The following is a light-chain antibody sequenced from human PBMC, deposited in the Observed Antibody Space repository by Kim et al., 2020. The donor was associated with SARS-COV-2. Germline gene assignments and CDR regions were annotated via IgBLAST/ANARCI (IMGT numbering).Light chain of an antibody. CDR1: ALPKQY. CDR3: QSADSSGTYVV. Sequence: SYELTQPPSVSVSPGQTARITCSGDALPKQYAYWYQQRPGQAPVLVIYKDSERPSGIPERFSGSSSGTTVTLTISGLQAEDEADYYCQSADSSGTYVVFG. CDR2: KDS. J-gene: IGLJ2*01. V-gene: IGLV3-25*03.